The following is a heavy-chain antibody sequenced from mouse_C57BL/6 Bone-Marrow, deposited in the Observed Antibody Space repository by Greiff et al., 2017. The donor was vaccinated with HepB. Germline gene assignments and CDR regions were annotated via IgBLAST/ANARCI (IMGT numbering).Heavy chain of an antibody. V-gene: IGHV7-1*01. J-gene: IGHJ4*01. CDR3: ARDGRITTGGWAMDY. D-gene: IGHD1-1*01. CDR2: SRNKANDYTT. CDR1: GFTFSDFY. Sequence: EVKVVESGGGLVQSGRSLRLSCATSGFTFSDFYMEWVRQAPGKGLEWIAASRNKANDYTTEYSASVKGRFIVSRDTSQSILYLQMNALRAEDTAIYYCARDGRITTGGWAMDYWGQGTSVTVSS.